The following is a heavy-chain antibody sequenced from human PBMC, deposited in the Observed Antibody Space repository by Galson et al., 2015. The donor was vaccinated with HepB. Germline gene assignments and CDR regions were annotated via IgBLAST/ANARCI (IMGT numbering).Heavy chain of an antibody. CDR3: AKDRPIDY. D-gene: IGHD6-6*01. V-gene: IGHV3-30*18. J-gene: IGHJ4*02. CDR1: GFTFSRYG. Sequence: SLRLSCAASGFTFSRYGMHWVRQAPGKGLEWVALISSDGTNKYYADSVKGRFTISRDNSKNTLYLQMNSLRAEDTAVYYCAKDRPIDYWGQGTLVTAAS. CDR2: ISSDGTNK.